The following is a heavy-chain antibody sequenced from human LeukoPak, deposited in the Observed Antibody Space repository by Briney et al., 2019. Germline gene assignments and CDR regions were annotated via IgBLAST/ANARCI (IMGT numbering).Heavy chain of an antibody. J-gene: IGHJ6*03. CDR1: GGSISNYY. D-gene: IGHD2-2*02. CDR2: INHSGST. V-gene: IGHV4-34*01. Sequence: SETLSLTCTVSGGSISNYYWSWIRQPPGKGLEWIGEINHSGSTNYNPSLKSRVTISVDTSKNQFSLKLSSVTAADTAVYYCARKLRYCSSTSCYTTPYYYYYMDVWGKGTTVTVSS. CDR3: ARKLRYCSSTSCYTTPYYYYYMDV.